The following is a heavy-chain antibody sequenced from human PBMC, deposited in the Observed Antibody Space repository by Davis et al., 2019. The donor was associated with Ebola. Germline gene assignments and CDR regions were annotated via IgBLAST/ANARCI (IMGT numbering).Heavy chain of an antibody. CDR2: IYYSGGT. D-gene: IGHD3-10*01. V-gene: IGHV4-59*11. Sequence: PSETLSLTCTVSGGSISSHYWSWIRQPPGKGLEWIGYIYYSGGTNYNPSLKSRVTISVDTSKNQFSLKLSSVTAADTAVYYCAREGEESAVFDYWGQGTLVTVSS. CDR3: AREGEESAVFDY. CDR1: GGSISSHY. J-gene: IGHJ4*02.